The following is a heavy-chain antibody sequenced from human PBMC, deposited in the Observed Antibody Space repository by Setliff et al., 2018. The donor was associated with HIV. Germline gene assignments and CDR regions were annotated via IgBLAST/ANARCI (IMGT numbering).Heavy chain of an antibody. CDR3: ARGGASSLPLDY. Sequence: GGSLRLSCAASGFIFSTNWMSWVRQAPGKGPEWVANINQDGSDKYYVPSVKGRFTISRDNAKNSLYLQMNSLRAEDTAIYYCARGGASSLPLDYWGHGTLVTVSS. J-gene: IGHJ4*01. CDR1: GFIFSTNW. D-gene: IGHD6-13*01. CDR2: INQDGSDK. V-gene: IGHV3-7*01.